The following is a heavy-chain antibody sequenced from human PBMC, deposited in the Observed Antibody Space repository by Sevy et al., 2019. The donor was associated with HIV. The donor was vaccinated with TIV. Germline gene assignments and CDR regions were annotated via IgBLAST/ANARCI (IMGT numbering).Heavy chain of an antibody. CDR3: TTGGARYSRSTSCYLFDY. CDR1: GFTFSNAW. Sequence: GGSLRLSCAASGFTFSNAWMSWVRQAPGKALEWVGRIESKTDGGTTDYAAPVKGRFTISRDDSKNTLYLQMNSLKTEYTVVYYCTTGGARYSRSTSCYLFDYWGQGTLVTVSS. CDR2: IESKTDGGTT. D-gene: IGHD2-2*01. J-gene: IGHJ4*02. V-gene: IGHV3-15*04.